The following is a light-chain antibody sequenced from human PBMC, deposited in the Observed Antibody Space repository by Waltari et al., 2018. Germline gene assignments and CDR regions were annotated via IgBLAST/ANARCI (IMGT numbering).Light chain of an antibody. Sequence: QSALTQPASVSGSPGQSITISCTGTSSSVGGYNYVPWYQQLPGKAPKLMIYDVSKRPSGVSNRFSGSKSGNTASLTISGLQAEDEADYYCCSYAGSSTVVFGGGTKLTVL. J-gene: IGLJ2*01. CDR3: CSYAGSSTVV. V-gene: IGLV2-23*02. CDR1: SSSVGGYNY. CDR2: DVS.